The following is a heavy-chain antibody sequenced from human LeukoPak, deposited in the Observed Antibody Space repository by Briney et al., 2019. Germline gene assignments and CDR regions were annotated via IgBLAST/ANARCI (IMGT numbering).Heavy chain of an antibody. Sequence: GGSLRLSCAASGFTFSNSGMHWVRQAPGKGLEWVAVISGSAHKIRYADSVKGRFTISRDNSENIVYLQMNNLRVEDTAVYYCAGRPTGYSSGYIHWGQGTLVTVSS. D-gene: IGHD5-18*01. J-gene: IGHJ4*02. CDR3: AGRPTGYSSGYIH. V-gene: IGHV3-33*01. CDR1: GFTFSNSG. CDR2: ISGSAHKI.